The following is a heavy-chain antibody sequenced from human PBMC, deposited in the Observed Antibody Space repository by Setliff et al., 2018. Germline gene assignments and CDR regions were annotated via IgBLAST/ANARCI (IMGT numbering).Heavy chain of an antibody. CDR3: ARDRGVYSDFEY. J-gene: IGHJ4*02. D-gene: IGHD4-4*01. Sequence: SETLSLTCTVSGGSISSRSYYWGWIRQPPGKGLEWIGSIYHSGSSYYNPSLRSRVTISVDTSKNQFSLKLTSVTAADTAVYYCARDRGVYSDFEYWGQGTLVTVSS. V-gene: IGHV4-39*07. CDR1: GGSISSRSYY. CDR2: IYHSGSS.